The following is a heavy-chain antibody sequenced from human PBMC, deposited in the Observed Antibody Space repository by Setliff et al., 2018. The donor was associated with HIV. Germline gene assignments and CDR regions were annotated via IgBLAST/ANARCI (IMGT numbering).Heavy chain of an antibody. Sequence: GESLKISCKGSGYTFTDYWIGWVRQMPVKGLEWMGIVYAGDSSTKYSPSFRGQVTISVDRSVSTAYLQWDRLKASDTAMYYCVRSGGFGELYGYWGQGTLVTVSS. D-gene: IGHD3-10*01. CDR3: VRSGGFGELYGY. V-gene: IGHV5-51*01. CDR2: VYAGDSST. CDR1: GYTFTDYW. J-gene: IGHJ4*02.